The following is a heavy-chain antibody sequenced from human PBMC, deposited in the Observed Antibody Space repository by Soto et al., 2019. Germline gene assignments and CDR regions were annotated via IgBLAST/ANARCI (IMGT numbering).Heavy chain of an antibody. Sequence: GASVKVSCKASGGTFSSYAISWVRQAPGQGLEWMGGIIPIFGTANYAQKFQGRVTITADESTSTAYMELSSLRSEDTAVYYCARDRATYYYDSSGYSSLNYWGQGTLVTVSS. V-gene: IGHV1-69*13. CDR3: ARDRATYYYDSSGYSSLNY. CDR1: GGTFSSYA. J-gene: IGHJ4*02. CDR2: IIPIFGTA. D-gene: IGHD3-22*01.